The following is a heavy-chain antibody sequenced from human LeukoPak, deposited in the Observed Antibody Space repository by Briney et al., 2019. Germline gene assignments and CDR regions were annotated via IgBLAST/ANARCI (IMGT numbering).Heavy chain of an antibody. D-gene: IGHD2-2*01. V-gene: IGHV1-69*13. Sequence: ASVNVSCKASGGTFSSYAISWVRQAPGRGREWMGGIIPIFGTANYAQKFQGRVTNTADESTSTAYMELISLRSEDTAVYYCARESSFLVPAATWAGVTYNWFDPWGQGTLVTVSS. CDR2: IIPIFGTA. CDR1: GGTFSSYA. J-gene: IGHJ5*02. CDR3: ARESSFLVPAATWAGVTYNWFDP.